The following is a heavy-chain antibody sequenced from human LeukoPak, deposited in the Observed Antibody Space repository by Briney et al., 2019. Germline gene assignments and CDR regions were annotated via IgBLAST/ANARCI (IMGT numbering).Heavy chain of an antibody. V-gene: IGHV1-18*01. D-gene: IGHD3-22*01. J-gene: IGHJ6*03. CDR2: TSAYNGNT. CDR1: GYTSTSYG. Sequence: ASVKVSCKASGYTSTSYGISWVRQAPGQGLEWMGWTSAYNGNTNYAQKLQGRVTMTTDTSTSTAYMELRSLRSDDTAVYYCARAARSSDSSGYKYYYYYYMDVWGKGTTVTVSS. CDR3: ARAARSSDSSGYKYYYYYYMDV.